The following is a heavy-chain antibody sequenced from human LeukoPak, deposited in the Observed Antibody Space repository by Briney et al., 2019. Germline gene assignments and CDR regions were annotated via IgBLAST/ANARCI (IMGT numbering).Heavy chain of an antibody. CDR3: ARDSTVTTGIDY. J-gene: IGHJ4*02. V-gene: IGHV1-2*06. D-gene: IGHD4-17*01. CDR1: GYTFTVHY. CDR2: INPNSGAT. Sequence: ASMKVSCKASGYTFTVHYLHWVRQAPGQGLEWMGRINPNSGATNYAQKFQGRVTMTRDTSISTAYMELSRLRSDDTAVYYCARDSTVTTGIDYWGQGTLVTVSS.